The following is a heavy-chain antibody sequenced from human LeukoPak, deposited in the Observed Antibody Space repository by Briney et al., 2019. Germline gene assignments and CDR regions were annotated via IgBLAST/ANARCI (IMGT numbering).Heavy chain of an antibody. J-gene: IGHJ4*02. CDR2: IYYSGST. CDR1: GGSISSSSYY. V-gene: IGHV4-39*01. Sequence: SETLSFTCTVSGGSISSSSYYWGWIRQPPGKGLEWIGSIYYSGSTYYNPSLKGRVTISVDTSKNQFSLKLSSVTAADTAVYYCARQGRGYCSGGSCYLREYWGQGTLVTVSS. D-gene: IGHD2-15*01. CDR3: ARQGRGYCSGGSCYLREY.